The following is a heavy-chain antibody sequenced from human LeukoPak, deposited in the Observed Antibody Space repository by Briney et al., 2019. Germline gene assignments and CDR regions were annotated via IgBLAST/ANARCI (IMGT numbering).Heavy chain of an antibody. CDR2: FDPEDGET. CDR1: GYTLTELS. CDR3: ATDYCSGGSCYVGAFGI. J-gene: IGHJ3*02. V-gene: IGHV1-24*01. D-gene: IGHD2-15*01. Sequence: ASVKVSCKVSGYTLTELSMHWVRQAPGKGLEWMGGFDPEDGETIYAQKFQGRVTMTEDTSTDTAYMELSSLRSEDTAVYYCATDYCSGGSCYVGAFGIWGQGTMVTVSS.